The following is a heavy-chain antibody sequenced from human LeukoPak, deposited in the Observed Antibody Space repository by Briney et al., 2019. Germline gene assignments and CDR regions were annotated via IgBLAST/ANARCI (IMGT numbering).Heavy chain of an antibody. Sequence: PGRSLRLSCAASGFTFSSYAMHWVRQAPGKGLEWVAVISHDGSNKYYADSVKGRFTISRDNSKNTLYLQMNSLRAEDTAVYYCARDRSRVYALGYWGQGTLVTVSS. V-gene: IGHV3-30-3*01. CDR2: ISHDGSNK. CDR3: ARDRSRVYALGY. J-gene: IGHJ4*02. D-gene: IGHD2-8*01. CDR1: GFTFSSYA.